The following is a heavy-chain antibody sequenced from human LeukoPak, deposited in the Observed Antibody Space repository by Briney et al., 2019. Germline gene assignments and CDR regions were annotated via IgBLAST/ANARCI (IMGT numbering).Heavy chain of an antibody. CDR2: INNDGGST. CDR1: GLAFSSYW. Sequence: GGSLRLSCAASGLAFSSYWMHWVRHVPEKGLVWVSHINNDGGSTSYADPVKGRFTISRDNAKNTLFLQMNSLRAEDTGVYYCTRVDYYYNGMDVWGQGTTVTVSS. J-gene: IGHJ6*02. CDR3: TRVDYYYNGMDV. V-gene: IGHV3-74*01.